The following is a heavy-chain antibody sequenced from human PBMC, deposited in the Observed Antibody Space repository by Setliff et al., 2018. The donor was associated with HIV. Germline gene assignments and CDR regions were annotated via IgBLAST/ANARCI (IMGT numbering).Heavy chain of an antibody. V-gene: IGHV3-7*01. CDR3: ATFADGPDS. CDR2: IKEDGREM. J-gene: IGHJ4*02. CDR1: GFSFSNSW. Sequence: QPGGSLRLSCAASGFSFSNSWMTWVRQAPGKGLEWVATIKEDGREMYYVGSVKGRFTISRDNAKRSLYLQMNRLKTDDTAFYYCATFADGPDSWGQGTLVTVS. D-gene: IGHD3-3*01.